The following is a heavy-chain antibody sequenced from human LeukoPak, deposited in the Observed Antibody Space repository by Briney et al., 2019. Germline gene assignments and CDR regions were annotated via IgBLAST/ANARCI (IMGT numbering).Heavy chain of an antibody. CDR3: AKVGGYDSSGYYYKCCAFDI. CDR1: GFTFSSYA. J-gene: IGHJ3*02. D-gene: IGHD3-22*01. Sequence: PRGSLRLSCAASGFTFSSYAMSWVRQAPGKGLEWVSAISGSGGSTYYADSVKGRFTISRDNSKNTLYLQMNSLRAEDTAVYYCAKVGGYDSSGYYYKCCAFDIWGQGTMVTVSS. V-gene: IGHV3-23*01. CDR2: ISGSGGST.